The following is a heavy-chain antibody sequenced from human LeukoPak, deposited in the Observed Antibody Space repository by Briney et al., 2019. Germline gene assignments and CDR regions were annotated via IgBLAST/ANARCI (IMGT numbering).Heavy chain of an antibody. CDR2: INPNSGGT. J-gene: IGHJ4*02. Sequence: AASVKVSCKASGYTFTGYYMHWVRQAPGQGLEWMGWINPNSGGTNYAQKFQGRVTMTRDTSISTAYLELSSLRSEDTAVYYCARGGIVATTGVDYWGQGTLVTVSS. D-gene: IGHD5-12*01. V-gene: IGHV1-2*02. CDR1: GYTFTGYY. CDR3: ARGGIVATTGVDY.